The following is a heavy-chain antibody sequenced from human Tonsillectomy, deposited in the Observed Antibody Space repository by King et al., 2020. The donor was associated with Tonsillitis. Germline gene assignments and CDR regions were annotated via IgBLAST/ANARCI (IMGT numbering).Heavy chain of an antibody. CDR2: IYYSGST. CDR1: GGSVSSGSYY. Sequence: QLQESGPGLVKPSETLSLTCTVSGGSVSSGSYYWSWIRQPPGKGLEWIGYIYYSGSTNYNPSLKSRVTISVDTSKNQFSLKLSSVTAADTAVYYCARYSPAWEAFDIWGQGTMVTVSS. D-gene: IGHD1-26*01. J-gene: IGHJ3*02. CDR3: ARYSPAWEAFDI. V-gene: IGHV4-61*01.